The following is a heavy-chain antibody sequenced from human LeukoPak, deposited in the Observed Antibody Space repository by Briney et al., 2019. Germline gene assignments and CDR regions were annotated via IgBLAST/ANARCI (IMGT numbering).Heavy chain of an antibody. CDR1: GFTVSSNY. CDR2: IYSGGST. Sequence: PAGGSLRLSCAASGFTVSSNYMSWVRQAPGKGLEWVSVIYSGGSTYYADSVKGRFTISRHNPTNTVYLQMNSLRTEDTAVYYCARVTSGGYPTWAFDYWGQGALVTVSS. CDR3: ARVTSGGYPTWAFDY. D-gene: IGHD3-22*01. V-gene: IGHV3-53*04. J-gene: IGHJ4*02.